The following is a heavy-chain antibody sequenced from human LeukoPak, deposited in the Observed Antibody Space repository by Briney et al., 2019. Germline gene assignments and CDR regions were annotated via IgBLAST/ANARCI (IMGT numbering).Heavy chain of an antibody. V-gene: IGHV3-53*01. CDR1: GFTVSSNY. CDR2: IYSCCST. CDR3: ARGPSTYYDSSGYYPLDY. Sequence: GGSLRLSRAASGFTVSSNYMSWVRQAPGKGLAWVSVIYSCCSTHFADSVKDGFTISRDHSKNTLYLQMNSLRAEDTAVYYCARGPSTYYDSSGYYPLDYWGQGTLVTVSS. J-gene: IGHJ4*02. D-gene: IGHD3-22*01.